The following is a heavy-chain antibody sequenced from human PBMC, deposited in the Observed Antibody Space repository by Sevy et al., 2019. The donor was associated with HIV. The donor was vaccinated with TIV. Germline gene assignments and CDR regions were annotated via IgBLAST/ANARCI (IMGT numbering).Heavy chain of an antibody. Sequence: SGPTLVKPTQTLTLTCTFSGFSLTTSAVGVAWIRQPPGEALEWLAVIYGDDDKRYHPSLRSRLTITKDTSKNVVFLTMTSVDAVDTATYFCVHTPYSGSYAFDFWGQGTLVTVSS. CDR3: VHTPYSGSYAFDF. CDR1: GFSLTTSAVG. J-gene: IGHJ4*02. CDR2: IYGDDDK. D-gene: IGHD1-26*01. V-gene: IGHV2-5*02.